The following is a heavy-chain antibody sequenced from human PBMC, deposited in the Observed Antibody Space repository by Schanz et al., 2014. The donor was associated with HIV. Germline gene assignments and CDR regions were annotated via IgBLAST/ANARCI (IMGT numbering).Heavy chain of an antibody. V-gene: IGHV3-33*01. CDR3: ARVSRPYSSGWYNVDS. D-gene: IGHD6-19*01. CDR1: GFTFRNYG. Sequence: QVHLVESGGGVVQPGKSLRLSCAASGFTFRNYGIHWVRQAPGKGLSWVAVIWFDGTQKIYADSVKGRFTISRDDSANTVHLQMSSVRAEDTGVYFCARVSRPYSSGWYNVDSWGQGTLVTVSS. J-gene: IGHJ4*02. CDR2: IWFDGTQK.